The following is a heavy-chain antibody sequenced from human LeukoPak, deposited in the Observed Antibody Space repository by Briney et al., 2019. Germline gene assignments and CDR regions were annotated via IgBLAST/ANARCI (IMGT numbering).Heavy chain of an antibody. J-gene: IGHJ5*02. V-gene: IGHV1-8*01. D-gene: IGHD2-15*01. CDR3: ARAPRSPYCSGGSCPNWFDP. CDR1: GYTFTSYD. Sequence: ASVKVSCKASGYTFTSYDINWVRQATGQRLEWMGWMNPNSGNTGYAQKFQGRVTMTRNTSISTAYMELSSLRSEDTAVYYCARAPRSPYCSGGSCPNWFDPWGQGTLVTVSS. CDR2: MNPNSGNT.